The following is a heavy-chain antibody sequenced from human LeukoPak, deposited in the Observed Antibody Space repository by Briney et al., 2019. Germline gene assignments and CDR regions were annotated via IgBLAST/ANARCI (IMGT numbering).Heavy chain of an antibody. V-gene: IGHV3-23*01. J-gene: IGHJ4*02. CDR3: TKDVGNYHHAY. CDR1: GFTFSNYA. Sequence: PGGSLRLSCAASGFTFSNYAMSWVRQAPGKGLEWVSAISGSGASTYYADSVKGRFTISRDNSKNTLYLQMGSLRAEDTAVYSCTKDVGNYHHAYWGQGTLVTVSS. CDR2: ISGSGAST. D-gene: IGHD1-7*01.